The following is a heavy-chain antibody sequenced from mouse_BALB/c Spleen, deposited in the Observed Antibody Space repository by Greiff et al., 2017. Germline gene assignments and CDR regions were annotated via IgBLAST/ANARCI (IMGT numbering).Heavy chain of an antibody. V-gene: IGHV1-63*01. CDR2: IYPGSGNT. CDR3: ARTSTMITTGFDY. J-gene: IGHJ2*01. D-gene: IGHD2-4*01. CDR1: GYAFTNYW. Sequence: QVQLKESGAELVRPGASVKISCKASGYAFTNYWLGWVKQRPGHGLEWIGDIYPGSGNTYYNEKFKGKATLTADKSSSTAYMQLSSLTSEDSAVYFCARTSTMITTGFDYWGQGTTLTVSS.